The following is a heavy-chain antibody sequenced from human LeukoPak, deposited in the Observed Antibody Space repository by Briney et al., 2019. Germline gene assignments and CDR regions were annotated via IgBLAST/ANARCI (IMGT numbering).Heavy chain of an antibody. Sequence: GASVNVSCKASGYTFTNYDIDWVRQATGQGPEWMGWMNPGSGNTGYAQRFQGRVTMTRDTSINTVYMEVSSLTSEDTALYFCARGMPQRRGGMDVWGQGTTVTVSS. CDR1: GYTFTNYD. V-gene: IGHV1-8*01. CDR2: MNPGSGNT. CDR3: ARGMPQRRGGMDV. D-gene: IGHD2-2*01. J-gene: IGHJ6*02.